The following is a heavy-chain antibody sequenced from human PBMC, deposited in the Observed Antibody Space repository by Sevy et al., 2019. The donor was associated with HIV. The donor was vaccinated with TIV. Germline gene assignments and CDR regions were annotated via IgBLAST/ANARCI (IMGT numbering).Heavy chain of an antibody. J-gene: IGHJ4*02. CDR3: TNNRGYCTNGVCGAYFDY. V-gene: IGHV3-15*01. Sequence: GGSLRLSCAASGFTFRNAWMTWVRQAPGKGLEWVGRIKSKTDGGTTDYAATVKGRLTTSTDDSKNMVYLQKKSLKTEDTAVYYCTNNRGYCTNGVCGAYFDYWGQGTLVTVSS. CDR1: GFTFRNAW. D-gene: IGHD2-8*01. CDR2: IKSKTDGGTT.